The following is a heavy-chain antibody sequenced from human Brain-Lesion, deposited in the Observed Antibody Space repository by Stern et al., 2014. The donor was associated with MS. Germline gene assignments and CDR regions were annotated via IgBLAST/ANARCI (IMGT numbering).Heavy chain of an antibody. CDR3: ARGERWFDS. V-gene: IGHV3-74*02. D-gene: IGHD3-10*01. J-gene: IGHJ5*01. CDR2: VNNDGRRT. Sequence: EVQLVQSGGGLVQPGGSLTLSCAASGFTFSNYWMHLVRQAPGKGLVWGSRVNNDGRRTSYADSVKGRFTMSRDNAKNTLYLQMNSLRVEDTAIYYCARGERWFDSWGQGTLVTVSS. CDR1: GFTFSNYW.